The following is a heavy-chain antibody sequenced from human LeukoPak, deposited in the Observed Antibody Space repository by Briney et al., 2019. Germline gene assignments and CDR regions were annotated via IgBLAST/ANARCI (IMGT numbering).Heavy chain of an antibody. V-gene: IGHV4-34*01. CDR2: INHSGST. CDR1: GGSFSGYY. Sequence: PSETLSLTCAVYGGSFSGYYWSWIRQPPGKGLEWIGEINHSGSTNYNPSLKSRVTISVDTSKNQFSLKLSSVTAADTAVYYCARGRGIAAAADYYYYGMDVWGQGTTVTVSS. J-gene: IGHJ6*02. CDR3: ARGRGIAAAADYYYYGMDV. D-gene: IGHD6-13*01.